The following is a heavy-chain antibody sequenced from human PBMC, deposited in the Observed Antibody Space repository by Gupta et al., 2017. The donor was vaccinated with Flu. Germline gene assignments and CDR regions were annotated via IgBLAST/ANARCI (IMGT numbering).Heavy chain of an antibody. D-gene: IGHD6-13*01. Sequence: QVQLVESGGGVVQPGRSLRLSCAASGFTFSSYGMHWVRQAPGKGLEWVAVISYDGSNKYYADSVKGRFTISRDNSKNTLYLQMNSLRAEDTAVYYCAKVGAAAGTGWFDPWGQGTLVTVSS. V-gene: IGHV3-30*18. CDR3: AKVGAAAGTGWFDP. CDR2: ISYDGSNK. CDR1: GFTFSSYG. J-gene: IGHJ5*02.